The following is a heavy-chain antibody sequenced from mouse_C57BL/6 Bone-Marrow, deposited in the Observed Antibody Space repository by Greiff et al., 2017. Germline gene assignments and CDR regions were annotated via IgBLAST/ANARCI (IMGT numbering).Heavy chain of an antibody. CDR2: IDPSDSYT. CDR3: ARTFITTVGAGGYYAMDY. D-gene: IGHD1-1*01. V-gene: IGHV1-69*01. CDR1: GYTFTSYW. Sequence: QVQLQQPGAELVMPGASVKLSCKASGYTFTSYWMHWVKQRPGQGLEWIGEIDPSDSYTNYNQKFKGKSTLTVDKSSSQAYMQLSSLTSEDSAVYYCARTFITTVGAGGYYAMDYWGQGTSVTVSS. J-gene: IGHJ4*01.